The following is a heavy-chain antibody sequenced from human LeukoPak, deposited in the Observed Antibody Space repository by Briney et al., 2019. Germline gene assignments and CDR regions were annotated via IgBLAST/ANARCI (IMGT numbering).Heavy chain of an antibody. CDR1: GFTFSSYS. V-gene: IGHV3-21*04. Sequence: GGSLRLSCAVSGFTFSSYSMNWVRQAPGKGLEWVSSISSSSSYIYYADSVKGRFTISRDNSKNTLYLQMNSLRAEDTAVYYCAKDLAVAGLFDYWGQGTLVTVSS. CDR2: ISSSSSYI. D-gene: IGHD6-19*01. CDR3: AKDLAVAGLFDY. J-gene: IGHJ4*02.